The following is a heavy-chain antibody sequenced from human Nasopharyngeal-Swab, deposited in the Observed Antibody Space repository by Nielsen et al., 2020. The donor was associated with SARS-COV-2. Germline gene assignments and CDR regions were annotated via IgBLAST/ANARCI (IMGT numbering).Heavy chain of an antibody. V-gene: IGHV4-34*01. CDR2: INHSGST. Sequence: SETLSLTCAMYGGSFSGYYWSWIRQPPGKGLEWIGEINHSGSTDYSPSHKSRVTISLDTSKNQFSLKLRSVTAADTAVYYCAEKGYTSSWYFYWGQGTLVTVSS. CDR3: AEKGYTSSWYFY. CDR1: GGSFSGYY. D-gene: IGHD6-13*01. J-gene: IGHJ4*02.